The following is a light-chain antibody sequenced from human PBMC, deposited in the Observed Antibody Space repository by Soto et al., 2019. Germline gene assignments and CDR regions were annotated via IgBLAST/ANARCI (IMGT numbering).Light chain of an antibody. Sequence: LTHPPSASGSPGQSVTISCTGTKNDIGVYDFVSWYQHHPGKAPRLIIYEVVQRPSGVPDRFSGSKSGNTASLTVSGLQAADEADYFCKSYAGSNTYVFGSGTKLTVL. CDR2: EVV. CDR3: KSYAGSNTYV. CDR1: KNDIGVYDF. J-gene: IGLJ1*01. V-gene: IGLV2-8*01.